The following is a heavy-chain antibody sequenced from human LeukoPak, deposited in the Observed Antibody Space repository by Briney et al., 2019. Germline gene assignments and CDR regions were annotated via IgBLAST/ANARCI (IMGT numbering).Heavy chain of an antibody. J-gene: IGHJ5*01. Sequence: ASVKVSCKASGYTFTGYYMHWVRQAPGQGLEWMGWINPNSGGTNCAQKFQGRVTMTRDTSISTAYMELSRLRSDDTAVYYCARDIRGIAAAGTSHTVGFDPWGQGTLVTVSS. CDR3: ARDIRGIAAAGTSHTVGFDP. D-gene: IGHD6-13*01. CDR2: INPNSGGT. V-gene: IGHV1-2*02. CDR1: GYTFTGYY.